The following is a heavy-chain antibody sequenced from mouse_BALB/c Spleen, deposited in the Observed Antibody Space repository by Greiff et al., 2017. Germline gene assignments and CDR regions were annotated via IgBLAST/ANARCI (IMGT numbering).Heavy chain of an antibody. CDR1: GFTFSDFY. CDR3: ARDAGYYGSSPAWFAY. V-gene: IGHV7-1*02. CDR2: SRNKANDYTT. Sequence: EVKLMESGGGLVQPGGSLRLSCATSGFTFSDFYMEWVRQPPGKRLEWIAASRNKANDYTTEYSASVKGRFIVSRDTSQSILYLQMNALRAEDTAIYYCARDAGYYGSSPAWFAYWGQGTLVTVSA. D-gene: IGHD1-1*01. J-gene: IGHJ3*01.